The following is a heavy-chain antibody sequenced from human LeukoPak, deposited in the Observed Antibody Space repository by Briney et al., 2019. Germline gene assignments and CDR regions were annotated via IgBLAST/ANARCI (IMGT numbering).Heavy chain of an antibody. CDR3: ATSSVVPAAIPYLDAFDI. CDR1: GYTLTELS. CDR2: FDPEDGET. D-gene: IGHD2-2*02. Sequence: ASVKVSCKVSGYTLTELSMHWVRQAPGKGLEWMGGFDPEDGETIYAQKFQGRVTMTEDTSTDTAYMELSSLRSEDTAVYYCATSSVVPAAIPYLDAFDIWGQGTMVTVSS. V-gene: IGHV1-24*01. J-gene: IGHJ3*02.